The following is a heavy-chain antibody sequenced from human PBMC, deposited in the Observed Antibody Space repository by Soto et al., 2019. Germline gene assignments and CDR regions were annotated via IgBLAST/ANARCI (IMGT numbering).Heavy chain of an antibody. CDR3: ARLTLGYCSGGSCYPTGQFYYFDY. V-gene: IGHV4-39*01. Sequence: PSEALSLTCTVSGGSISSSSYYWGWIRQPPGKGLEWIGSIYYSGSTYYNPSLKSRVTISVDTSKNQFSLKLSSVTAADTAVYYCARLTLGYCSGGSCYPTGQFYYFDYWGQGTLVTVSS. D-gene: IGHD2-15*01. CDR2: IYYSGST. CDR1: GGSISSSSYY. J-gene: IGHJ4*02.